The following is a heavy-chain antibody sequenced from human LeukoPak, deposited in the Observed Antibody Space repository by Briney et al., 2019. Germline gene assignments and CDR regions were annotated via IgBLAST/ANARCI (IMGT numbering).Heavy chain of an antibody. D-gene: IGHD4-11*01. CDR2: ISNSGSPI. CDR1: GFTFDSYS. Sequence: PAGGSLRLSCVVSGFTFDSYSMNWVRQAPGKGLEWISYISNSGSPIYYADSVKGRFTISRDKDKSSLYLQMNSLAADDTAVYYCARGLALGLTVTPKAFDYWGHGTLVTVSS. V-gene: IGHV3-48*01. CDR3: ARGLALGLTVTPKAFDY. J-gene: IGHJ4*01.